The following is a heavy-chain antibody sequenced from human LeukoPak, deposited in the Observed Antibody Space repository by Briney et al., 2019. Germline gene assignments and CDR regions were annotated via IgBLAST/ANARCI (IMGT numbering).Heavy chain of an antibody. Sequence: GGSRRLPCAASGFTVSNSYMSWVRQAPGKGLEWVSVIYSGGNTYYTDSVKGRFTISRDNSKNTLYLQMNSLRVEDTAVYYCARSSPDAFDIWGQGTMVTVSS. J-gene: IGHJ3*02. V-gene: IGHV3-53*01. CDR1: GFTVSNSY. CDR3: ARSSPDAFDI. CDR2: IYSGGNT.